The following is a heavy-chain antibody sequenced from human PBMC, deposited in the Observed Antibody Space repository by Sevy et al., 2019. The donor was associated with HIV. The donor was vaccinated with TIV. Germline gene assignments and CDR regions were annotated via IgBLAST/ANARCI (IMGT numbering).Heavy chain of an antibody. V-gene: IGHV4-39*01. J-gene: IGHJ6*03. D-gene: IGHD1-26*01. CDR1: GGSISSSSYY. Sequence: SETLSLTCTVSGGSISSSSYYWGWIRQPPGKGLEWIGSIYYSGSTYYNPSLKSQVTISVDTSKNQFSLKLSSVTAADTAVYYCSRHREDGAQFYYYYYMDVWGKGTTVTVSS. CDR3: SRHREDGAQFYYYYYMDV. CDR2: IYYSGST.